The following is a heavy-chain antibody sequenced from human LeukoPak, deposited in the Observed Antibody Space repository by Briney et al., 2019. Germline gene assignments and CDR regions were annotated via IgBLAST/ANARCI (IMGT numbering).Heavy chain of an antibody. V-gene: IGHV4-4*07. CDR2: IYTSGST. J-gene: IGHJ4*02. D-gene: IGHD2-2*01. CDR1: GASISSFF. Sequence: PSETLSLTCTVSGASISSFFWSWIRQPAGKGLEWIGRIYTSGSTNYNPSLASRVTMSVDTSKNQFSLKLSSVTAADTAVYYCARGAYCSSSSCYPYYFDYWGQGTLVTVSS. CDR3: ARGAYCSSSSCYPYYFDY.